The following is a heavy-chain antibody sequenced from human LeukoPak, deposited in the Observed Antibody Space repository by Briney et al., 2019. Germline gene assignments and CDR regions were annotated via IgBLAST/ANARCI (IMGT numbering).Heavy chain of an antibody. D-gene: IGHD6-19*01. CDR1: GYSISSGYY. CDR3: AMLPAGIAVAGRFLDY. V-gene: IGHV4-38-2*02. Sequence: SETLSLTCTVSGYSISSGYYWGWIRPPPGKGLEWIGSIYHSGSTYYNTSLKSRVTISVDTSKNQFSLKLSSVTAADTAVYYCAMLPAGIAVAGRFLDYWGQGTLVTVSS. J-gene: IGHJ4*02. CDR2: IYHSGST.